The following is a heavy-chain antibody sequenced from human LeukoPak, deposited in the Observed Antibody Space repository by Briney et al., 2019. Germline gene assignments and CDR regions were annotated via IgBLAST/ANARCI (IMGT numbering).Heavy chain of an antibody. CDR3: ARLGYGDYPSGFDH. D-gene: IGHD4-17*01. CDR1: GGSISSGGYH. V-gene: IGHV4-31*03. CDR2: IYYSGTT. J-gene: IGHJ5*02. Sequence: PSETLSLTCTVSGGSISSGGYHWSWIRPHPGKGLEWIGYIYYSGTTSYNPSLKSRFTISVDTSKKKFSLKVSSVTVADTAVYYCARLGYGDYPSGFDHWGEGTLLTVAS.